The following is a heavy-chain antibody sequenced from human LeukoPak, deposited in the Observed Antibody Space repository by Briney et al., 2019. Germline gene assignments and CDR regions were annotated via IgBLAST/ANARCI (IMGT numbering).Heavy chain of an antibody. CDR2: IYYSGST. Sequence: GSLRLSCAASGFTFSDYYMSWIRQPPGKGLEWIGYIYYSGSTNYNPSLKSRVTISVDTSKNQFSLKLSSVTAADTAVYYCASGRTDYWGQGTLVTVSS. V-gene: IGHV4-59*01. J-gene: IGHJ4*02. CDR3: ASGRTDY. CDR1: GFTFSDYY.